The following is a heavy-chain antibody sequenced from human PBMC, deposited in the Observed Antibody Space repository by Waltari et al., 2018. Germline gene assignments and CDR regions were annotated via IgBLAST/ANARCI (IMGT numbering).Heavy chain of an antibody. J-gene: IGHJ3*02. D-gene: IGHD1-26*01. CDR1: GFTFRNSW. Sequence: EVELVESGGGLVQPGGSLRLSCLASGFTFRNSWMAWVRQAPGKGLEGVGRSKQDAREKYYMDSIKGRFAISRDNPKNSVYLQMKSLRGEDTALYYWARDLGQHSGWNPGAFDIWGRGTVVTVSS. CDR2: SKQDAREK. V-gene: IGHV3-7*01. CDR3: ARDLGQHSGWNPGAFDI.